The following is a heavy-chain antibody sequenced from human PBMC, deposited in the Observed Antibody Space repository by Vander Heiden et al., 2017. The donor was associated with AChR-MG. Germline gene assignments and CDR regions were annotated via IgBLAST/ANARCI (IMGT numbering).Heavy chain of an antibody. CDR1: GDSGSSNSAA. Sequence: QLQLQQSGPGPVTPSQPLPPTPAISGDSGSSNSAAWNWIRQSPSRGLEWLGRTYYRSKWYNDYAVSVKSRITVNPDTSKNQFSLQLNSVTPEDTAVYYCARAREGGWYFDLWGRGTLVTVSS. CDR2: TYYRSKWYN. J-gene: IGHJ2*01. V-gene: IGHV6-1*01. CDR3: ARAREGGWYFDL. D-gene: IGHD1-26*01.